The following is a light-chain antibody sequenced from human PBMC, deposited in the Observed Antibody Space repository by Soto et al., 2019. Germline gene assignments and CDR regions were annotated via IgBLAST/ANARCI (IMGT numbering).Light chain of an antibody. Sequence: AIQLTQSPSSLSASVGDRVTITCRASQGISSALAWYQQKPGKAPKLLIYDASSLESGVPSRFSGSGSGTDFTLPISSLQPEDFATYYCQQFNSYPPTFGQGTRLEIK. V-gene: IGKV1-13*02. CDR1: QGISSA. CDR2: DAS. J-gene: IGKJ5*01. CDR3: QQFNSYPPT.